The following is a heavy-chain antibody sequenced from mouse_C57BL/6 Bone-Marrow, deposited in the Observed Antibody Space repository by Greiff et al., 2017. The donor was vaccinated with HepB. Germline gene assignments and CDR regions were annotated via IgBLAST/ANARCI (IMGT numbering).Heavy chain of an antibody. D-gene: IGHD2-5*01. CDR2: ISSGGDYI. J-gene: IGHJ3*01. CDR1: GFTFSSYA. CDR3: TRAYYSNQGAY. Sequence: EVKLMESGEGLVKPGGSLKLSCAASGFTFSSYAMSWVRQTPEKRLEWVAYISSGGDYIYYADTVKGRFTISRDNARNTLYLQMSSLKSEDTAMYYCTRAYYSNQGAYWGQGTLVTVSA. V-gene: IGHV5-9-1*02.